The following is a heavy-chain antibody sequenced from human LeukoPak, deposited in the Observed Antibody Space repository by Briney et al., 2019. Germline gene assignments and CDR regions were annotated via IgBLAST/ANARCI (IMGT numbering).Heavy chain of an antibody. V-gene: IGHV3-21*01. CDR2: ISSSSSYI. D-gene: IGHD2-15*01. Sequence: PGGSLRLSCAASGFTFSSYSMNWVRQAPGKGLEWVSSISSSSSYIYYADSVKGRFTISRDNAKNSLYLQMNSLRAEDTAVYYCARDLSDGIVVVVAATDYWGQGTLVTVSS. J-gene: IGHJ4*02. CDR3: ARDLSDGIVVVVAATDY. CDR1: GFTFSSYS.